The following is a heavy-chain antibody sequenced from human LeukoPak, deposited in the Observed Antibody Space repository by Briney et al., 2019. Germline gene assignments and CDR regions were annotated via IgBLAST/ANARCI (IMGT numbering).Heavy chain of an antibody. V-gene: IGHV4-34*01. Sequence: SETLSLTCAVYGGSFSGYYWSWIRQPPGKGLEWIGEINHSGSTNYNPSLKSRVTISVDTSKNQFSLKLSSVTAADTAVYYCARGPGIVVVPAASPWWFDPWGQGTLVTVSS. CDR1: GGSFSGYY. J-gene: IGHJ5*02. CDR2: INHSGST. CDR3: ARGPGIVVVPAASPWWFDP. D-gene: IGHD2-2*01.